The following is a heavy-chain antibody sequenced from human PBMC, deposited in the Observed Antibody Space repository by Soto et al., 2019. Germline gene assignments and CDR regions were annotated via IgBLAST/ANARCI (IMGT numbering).Heavy chain of an antibody. CDR2: IYYSGSN. V-gene: IGHV4-39*01. Sequence: QVQLLESGPRVVKPSETLSLMCSVSGGPVSNSSAYWGWIRQPPGKGLEWIASIYYSGSNYFYPPLESRLTISVNTSKNQFFLWLSSVTAADTAVYFCAVGPRPLGFFDSWGQGTLVTVSS. D-gene: IGHD6-6*01. CDR3: AVGPRPLGFFDS. J-gene: IGHJ4*02. CDR1: GGPVSNSSAY.